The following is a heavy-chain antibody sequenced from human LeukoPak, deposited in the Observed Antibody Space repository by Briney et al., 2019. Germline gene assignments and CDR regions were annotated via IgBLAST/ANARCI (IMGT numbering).Heavy chain of an antibody. CDR2: MNPNSGNT. V-gene: IGHV1-8*01. CDR1: GYTFTSYD. J-gene: IGHJ3*02. D-gene: IGHD3-10*01. CDR3: ARGAPYGAGRYAFDI. Sequence: GASVTVSCKASGYTFTSYDINWVRQAPGQGLEWMGWMNPNSGNTGYAQKFQGRVTMTRNTSISTAYMELSSLRSEDTAVYYCARGAPYGAGRYAFDIWGQGTMVTVSS.